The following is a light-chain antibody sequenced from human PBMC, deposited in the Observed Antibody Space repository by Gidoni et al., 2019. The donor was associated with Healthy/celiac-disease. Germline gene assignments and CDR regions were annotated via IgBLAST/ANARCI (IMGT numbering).Light chain of an antibody. CDR1: QSVSST. J-gene: IGKJ1*01. CDR2: CAS. Sequence: IVMTQSPATLSVSPGERATLSCGASQSVSSTLSSYQQKPPHAPTLLIYCASPRATGITASFIGSGSATAFTLPTSSRLSDDISADYCQQHNNCSHRTFGQGTKVEIK. CDR3: QQHNNCSHRT. V-gene: IGKV3-15*01.